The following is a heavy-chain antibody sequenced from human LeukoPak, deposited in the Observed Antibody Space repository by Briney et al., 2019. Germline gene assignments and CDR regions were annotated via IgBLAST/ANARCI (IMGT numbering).Heavy chain of an antibody. D-gene: IGHD5-18*01. CDR1: GGSISGYY. Sequence: SETLSLTCTVSGGSISGYYWSWIRQPPGKGLEWIGYIYYSGTTNYNPSLKSRVTISVDTSKNQFSLKLSSVTAADTAVYYCARVETAMVDFDNWGQGTLVTVSS. CDR2: IYYSGTT. V-gene: IGHV4-59*01. CDR3: ARVETAMVDFDN. J-gene: IGHJ4*02.